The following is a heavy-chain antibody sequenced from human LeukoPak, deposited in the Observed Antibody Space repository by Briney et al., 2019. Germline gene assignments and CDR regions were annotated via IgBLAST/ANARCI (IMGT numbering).Heavy chain of an antibody. J-gene: IGHJ4*02. CDR2: IYYSGST. D-gene: IGHD6-13*01. CDR1: GGSISSSSYY. Sequence: SETRSLTCTVSGGSISSSSYYWGWIRQPPGKGLERIGRIYYSGSTYYNPCRNSRVTISVATSKNQFSLKLSSVTAADTAVYYCARHASAAAGLFDYWGQGTLVTVSS. V-gene: IGHV4-39*01. CDR3: ARHASAAAGLFDY.